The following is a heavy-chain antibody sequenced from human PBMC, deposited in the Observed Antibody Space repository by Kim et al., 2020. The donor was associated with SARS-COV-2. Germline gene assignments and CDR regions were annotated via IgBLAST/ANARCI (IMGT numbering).Heavy chain of an antibody. CDR1: GFTFSSFA. Sequence: GGSLRLSCAASGFTFSSFAMNWVRQAPGKGLEWVSVIFSGGITTYYADSVKGRFTISRDDSKNMLFLQMNSLKTEDTAIYYCAKDQQLSDWGQGTTVTVS. J-gene: IGHJ6*02. V-gene: IGHV3-23*03. CDR2: IFSGGITT. CDR3: AKDQQLSD. D-gene: IGHD6-13*01.